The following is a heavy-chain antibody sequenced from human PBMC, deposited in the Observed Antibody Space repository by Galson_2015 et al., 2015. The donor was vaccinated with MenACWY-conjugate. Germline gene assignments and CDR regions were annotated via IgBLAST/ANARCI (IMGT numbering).Heavy chain of an antibody. V-gene: IGHV3-7*05. J-gene: IGHJ6*02. CDR2: IKKDGSEK. CDR3: ARGHYGMDV. Sequence: SRRLSCAASGFTFRNYWMTWVRQAPGKGLEWVASIKKDGSEKYYVDSVKGRFTISRDNAKNSMYLEMNSLRVEDTAVYSCARGHYGMDVWGQGTTVTASS. CDR1: GFTFRNYW.